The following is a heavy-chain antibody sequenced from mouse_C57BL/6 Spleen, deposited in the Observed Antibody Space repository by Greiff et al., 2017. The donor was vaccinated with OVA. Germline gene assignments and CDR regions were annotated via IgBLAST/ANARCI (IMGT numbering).Heavy chain of an antibody. D-gene: IGHD2-5*01. Sequence: VQLQQPGAELVKPGASVKLSCKASGYTFTSYWMQWVKQRPGQGLEWIGEIDPSDSYTNYNQKFKGKATLTVDTSSSTAYMQLSSLTSEDSAVYYCARNSKDYFDYWGQGTTLTVSS. CDR1: GYTFTSYW. J-gene: IGHJ2*01. CDR2: IDPSDSYT. V-gene: IGHV1-50*01. CDR3: ARNSKDYFDY.